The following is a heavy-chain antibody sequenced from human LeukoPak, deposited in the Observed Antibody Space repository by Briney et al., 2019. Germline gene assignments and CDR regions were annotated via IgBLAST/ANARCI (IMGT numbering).Heavy chain of an antibody. CDR2: IYYSGST. CDR1: GGSISSYY. V-gene: IGHV4-59*05. CDR3: ARVSAAGGGYYYMDV. Sequence: TSETLSLTCTVSGGSISSYYWSWIRQPPGKGLEWIGSIYYSGSTYYNPSLKSRVTISVDTSKNQFSLKLSSVTAADTAVYYCARVSAAGGGYYYMDVWGKGTTVTVSS. D-gene: IGHD6-13*01. J-gene: IGHJ6*03.